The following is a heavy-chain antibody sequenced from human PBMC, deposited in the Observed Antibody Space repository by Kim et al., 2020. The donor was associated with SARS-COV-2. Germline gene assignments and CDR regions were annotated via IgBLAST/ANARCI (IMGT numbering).Heavy chain of an antibody. Sequence: GGSLRLSCAASGFTFSSNSLSWVRQAPGKGLEWVSAISGAGTTYYADSVKGRFTISRDNVMNTVFLQMNSLRTADTAVYYCAKMQGFFDYWGQGTLVTVSS. J-gene: IGHJ4*02. CDR3: AKMQGFFDY. V-gene: IGHV3-23*01. CDR2: ISGAGTT. CDR1: GFTFSSNS.